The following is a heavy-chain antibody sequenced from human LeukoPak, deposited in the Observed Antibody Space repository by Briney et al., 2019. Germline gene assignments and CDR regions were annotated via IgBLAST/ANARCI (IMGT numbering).Heavy chain of an antibody. CDR1: GYTFTNYD. D-gene: IGHD1-7*01. CDR2: MTSKNGNT. J-gene: IGHJ4*02. V-gene: IGHV1-8*01. Sequence: ASVKVSCKASGYTFTNYDINWVRQASGQGLEWIGYMTSKNGNTGYAQRFQGRVTMTRDTSISTAYMELSSLRSEDTAVYYCATTNYRLPFDYWGQGTPVTVSS. CDR3: ATTNYRLPFDY.